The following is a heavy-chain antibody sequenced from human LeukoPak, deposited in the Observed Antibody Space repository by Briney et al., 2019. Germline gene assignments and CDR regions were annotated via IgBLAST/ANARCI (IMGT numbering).Heavy chain of an antibody. Sequence: GRSLRLSCAASGFTFSSYAMHWVRQAPGKGLEWVAVISYDGSNKYYADSVKGRVTISRDNSNNTLYLRMNSLRAEDTAVYYCAKVIYTTGWSYFDNWGQGTLFTVSS. V-gene: IGHV3-30*04. D-gene: IGHD6-19*01. CDR1: GFTFSSYA. CDR2: ISYDGSNK. CDR3: AKVIYTTGWSYFDN. J-gene: IGHJ4*02.